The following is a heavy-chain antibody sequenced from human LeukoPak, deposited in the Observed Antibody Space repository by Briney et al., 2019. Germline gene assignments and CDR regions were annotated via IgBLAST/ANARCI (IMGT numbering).Heavy chain of an antibody. CDR2: IGAAGAHT. J-gene: IGHJ3*02. D-gene: IGHD1-14*01. CDR1: GYRLSYHD. V-gene: IGHV3-64*02. CDR3: ARELGGTKTGGFDI. Sequence: GGSLRLSCAASGYRLSYHDMHWVRQARGKGREFVSSIGAAGAHTLYADSVKGSLNISRDIYQRTMYVDVHGLIREDSAVYLCARELGGTKTGGFDIWGQGTVVTVSS.